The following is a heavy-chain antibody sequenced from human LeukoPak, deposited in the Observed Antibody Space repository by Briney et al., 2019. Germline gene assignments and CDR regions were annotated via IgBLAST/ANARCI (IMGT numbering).Heavy chain of an antibody. Sequence: GRSLRLSCAASGFTFSSYAMHWVRQAPGKGLEWVAVISYDGSNKYYAESVKGRFTISRDNSKNTLYVQTNSLRAEDTAVYYCASRFRSKWDLAHWGQGTLVTVSS. CDR3: ASRFRSKWDLAH. V-gene: IGHV3-30*01. CDR1: GFTFSSYA. CDR2: ISYDGSNK. D-gene: IGHD1-26*01. J-gene: IGHJ4*02.